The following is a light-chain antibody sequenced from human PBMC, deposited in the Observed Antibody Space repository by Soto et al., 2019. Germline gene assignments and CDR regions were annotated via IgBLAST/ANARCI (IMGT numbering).Light chain of an antibody. CDR2: NNE. CDR1: SFNIGNHG. V-gene: IGLV1-36*01. CDR3: LAWDSSLNGYV. J-gene: IGLJ1*01. Sequence: QSVLPQPPSVSAAPGRRVTISCSGGSFNIGNHGVNWYLQIPGKPPKVVIYNNEFLSSGVSDRFSGSKSGTSASLAISGLQSEDEGDYFCLAWDSSLNGYVFGTGTKVNVL.